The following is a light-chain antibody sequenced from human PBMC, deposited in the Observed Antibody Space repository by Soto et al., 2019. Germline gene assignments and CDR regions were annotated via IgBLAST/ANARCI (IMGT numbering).Light chain of an antibody. V-gene: IGKV3-15*01. CDR1: QNIHNH. CDR3: QQYNTYPLT. Sequence: EILMTQSPATLSVSPGERVTLSCRASQNIHNHMSWFLQKPGQAPRLLMYDAILRAAGIPARLSGSWSGTEFTLTINSLQPDDSATFYCQQYNTYPLTFGGGTKVDIK. J-gene: IGKJ4*01. CDR2: DAI.